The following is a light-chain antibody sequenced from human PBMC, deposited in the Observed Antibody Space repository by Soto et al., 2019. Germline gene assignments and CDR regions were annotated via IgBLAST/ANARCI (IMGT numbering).Light chain of an antibody. Sequence: QSVLTQPASVSGSPGQSITISCTGANSDVRIYDYASWYQQHPGKAPKLIIYEVSNRPSGVSNRFSGLKSGNTASLTISGLQPEDEADYYCGSYTATSPLVVFGGGTKLTVL. V-gene: IGLV2-14*01. J-gene: IGLJ2*01. CDR1: NSDVRIYDY. CDR3: GSYTATSPLVV. CDR2: EVS.